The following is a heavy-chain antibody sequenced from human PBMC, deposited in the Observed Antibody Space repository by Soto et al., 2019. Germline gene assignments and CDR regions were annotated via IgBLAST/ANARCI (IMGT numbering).Heavy chain of an antibody. CDR3: ARVRDWNYFDY. V-gene: IGHV4-59*01. CDR2: IYYSGST. CDR1: GGSISGYY. Sequence: SETLSLTCTVSGGSISGYYGSWIRQPPGKGLEWIGYIYYSGSTNYNPSLKSRVTISVDTSKNQFSLKLSSVTAADTAVYYCARVRDWNYFDYWGQGTLVTVSS. J-gene: IGHJ4*02. D-gene: IGHD1-1*01.